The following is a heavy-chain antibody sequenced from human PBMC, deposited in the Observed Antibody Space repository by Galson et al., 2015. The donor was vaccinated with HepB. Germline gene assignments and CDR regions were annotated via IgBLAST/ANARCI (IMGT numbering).Heavy chain of an antibody. CDR1: GFTFSSYA. CDR2: ISYDGSNK. V-gene: IGHV3-30*04. D-gene: IGHD6-13*01. J-gene: IGHJ4*02. Sequence: SLRLSCAASGFTFSSYAMHWVRQAPGKGLEWVAVISYDGSNKYYADSVKGRFTISRDNSKNTLYLQMNSLRAEDTAVYYCARDLSSSSWYLDYWGQGTLVTVS. CDR3: ARDLSSSSWYLDY.